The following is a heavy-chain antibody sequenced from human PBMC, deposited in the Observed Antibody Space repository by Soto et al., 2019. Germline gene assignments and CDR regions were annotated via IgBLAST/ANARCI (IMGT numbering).Heavy chain of an antibody. CDR3: ARHGPTLRHPGDY. Sequence: GESLKLSCKGSGYRFSSYWIGWVRQMPGKGLEWMGIIYPGDSDTRYSPSFQGQVTISADKSISTAYLQWSSLKASDTAIYYCARHGPTLRHPGDYWGQGALVTVSS. CDR1: GYRFSSYW. CDR2: IYPGDSDT. V-gene: IGHV5-51*01. J-gene: IGHJ4*02.